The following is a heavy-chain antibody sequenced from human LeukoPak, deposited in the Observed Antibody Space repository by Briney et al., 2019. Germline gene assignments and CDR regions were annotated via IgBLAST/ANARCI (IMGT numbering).Heavy chain of an antibody. CDR3: AKDQGYSYGYHFDY. CDR2: IRYDGSNK. D-gene: IGHD5-18*01. V-gene: IGHV3-30*02. J-gene: IGHJ4*02. Sequence: GGSLRLSCAASGFTFSSYGKHWVRQAPGKGLEWVAFIRYDGSNKYYADSVKGRFTISRDNSKNTLYLQMNSLRAEDTAVYYCAKDQGYSYGYHFDYWGQGTLVTVSS. CDR1: GFTFSSYG.